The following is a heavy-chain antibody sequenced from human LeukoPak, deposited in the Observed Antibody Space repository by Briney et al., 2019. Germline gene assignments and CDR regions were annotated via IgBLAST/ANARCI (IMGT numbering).Heavy chain of an antibody. J-gene: IGHJ3*02. CDR2: IIPIFGTA. CDR3: AREMATISDAFDS. CDR1: GGTFSSYA. Sequence: SVKVSCKASGGTFSSYAISWVRQAPGQGLEWMGGIIPIFGTANYAQKFQGRVTITADESTSTAYMELSSLRSEDTAVYYCAREMATISDAFDSWGQGTMVTVSS. V-gene: IGHV1-69*13. D-gene: IGHD5-24*01.